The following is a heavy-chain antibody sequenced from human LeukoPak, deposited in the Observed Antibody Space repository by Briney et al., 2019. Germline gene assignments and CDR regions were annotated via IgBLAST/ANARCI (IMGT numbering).Heavy chain of an antibody. CDR1: GGSFSGYY. D-gene: IGHD2-2*01. CDR2: INHSGST. CDR3: ARLPRGYCSSTSCYQTKDY. J-gene: IGHJ4*02. Sequence: PSETLSLTCAVYGGSFSGYYWSWIRQPPGKGLEWIGEINHSGSTNYNPSLKSRVTISVDTSKNQFSLKLSSVTAADTAVYYCARLPRGYCSSTSCYQTKDYWGQGTLVTVSS. V-gene: IGHV4-34*01.